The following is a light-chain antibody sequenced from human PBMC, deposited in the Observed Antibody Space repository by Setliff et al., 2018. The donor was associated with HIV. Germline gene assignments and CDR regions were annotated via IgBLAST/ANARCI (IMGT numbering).Light chain of an antibody. V-gene: IGLV2-14*01. Sequence: SSLSPPASVSGSPGQSITISFTGTSRDVGGYNYVSWYPPPPGKAPKLIIYEVRNRPSGVSNRFSGSKSGNTDSLTISGLQTEDEADYYCSSYAITNTLKVGTGTKVTVL. CDR1: SRDVGGYNY. J-gene: IGLJ1*01. CDR2: EVR. CDR3: SSYAITNTLK.